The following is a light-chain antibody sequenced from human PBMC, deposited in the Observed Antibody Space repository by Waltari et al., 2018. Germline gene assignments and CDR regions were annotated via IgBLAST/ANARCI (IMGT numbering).Light chain of an antibody. Sequence: QSVLTQPPSASGTPGPRVTISCSGSSSTIGRNTVHWYQQLPGTAPKLPIYSNNQRPSVVSDRFSGSKSGTSASLAISGLQSEDEADYYCAAWDDSLNGVVFGGGTKLTVL. CDR1: SSTIGRNT. CDR3: AAWDDSLNGVV. J-gene: IGLJ2*01. V-gene: IGLV1-44*01. CDR2: SNN.